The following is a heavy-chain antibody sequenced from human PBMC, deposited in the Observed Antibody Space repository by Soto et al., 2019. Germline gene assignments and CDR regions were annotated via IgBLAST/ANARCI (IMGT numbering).Heavy chain of an antibody. CDR2: INHGGRT. J-gene: IGHJ4*02. D-gene: IGHD2-21*02. V-gene: IGHV4-34*01. CDR3: ARGYVRATAYFDA. Sequence: QVELQQWGPGLVKPSETLSLTCTIHDGSFIGYFWSWIRQSPEKGLEWIGEINHGGRTSYNLSLRSRVTISVDTSTNQFSLKLTSVTAADTAVYYCARGYVRATAYFDAWGQGSPVIVSS. CDR1: DGSFIGYF.